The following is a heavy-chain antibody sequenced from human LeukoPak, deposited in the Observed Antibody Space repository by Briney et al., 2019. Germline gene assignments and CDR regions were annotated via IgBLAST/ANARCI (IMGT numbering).Heavy chain of an antibody. CDR1: GFTFGDYA. Sequence: GGSLRPSCTASGFTFGDYAMSGVRQAPGKGLEWVGFIRSKAYGGTTEYSASVKGRFTISRDDSKSIAYLQMNSLKTEDTAVYYCTRSYSYGYYFDYWGQGTLVTVSS. CDR3: TRSYSYGYYFDY. D-gene: IGHD5-18*01. CDR2: IRSKAYGGTT. V-gene: IGHV3-49*04. J-gene: IGHJ4*02.